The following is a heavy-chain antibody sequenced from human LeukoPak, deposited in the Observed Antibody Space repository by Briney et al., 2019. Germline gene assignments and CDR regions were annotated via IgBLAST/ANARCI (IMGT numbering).Heavy chain of an antibody. CDR2: ISGSGDTT. J-gene: IGHJ4*02. D-gene: IGHD6-13*01. Sequence: PGGSLRLSCAASGFTFSIYAMSWVRQAPGKGLEWVSAISGSGDTTYYADSVKGRFTISRDNSKNTLYLQMNSLRAEDTAVYYCAKAGSSWYSFLDYWGQGTLVTVSS. V-gene: IGHV3-23*01. CDR1: GFTFSIYA. CDR3: AKAGSSWYSFLDY.